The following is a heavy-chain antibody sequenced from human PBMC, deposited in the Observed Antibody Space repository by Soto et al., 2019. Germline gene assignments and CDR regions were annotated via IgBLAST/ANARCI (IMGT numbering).Heavy chain of an antibody. CDR2: MHRGGTT. Sequence: TSIFWVRQVTGKGLEWVSLMHRGGTTDNADSVKGRFTTSRDKSKNTLYLHMNGLRVEDTAVYYCARVNTTLVDHFDCWGQGTLVTVSS. J-gene: IGHJ4*02. CDR1: TS. D-gene: IGHD5-18*01. V-gene: IGHV3-53*01. CDR3: ARVNTTLVDHFDC.